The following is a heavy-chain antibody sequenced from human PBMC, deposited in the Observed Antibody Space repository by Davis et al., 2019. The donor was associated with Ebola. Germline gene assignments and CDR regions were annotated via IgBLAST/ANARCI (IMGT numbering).Heavy chain of an antibody. J-gene: IGHJ4*02. Sequence: PSETLSLTCAVYGGSFSGYYWSWIRQPPGKGLEWIGEINHSGSTNYNPSLKSRVTISVDTSKNQFSLKLSSVTAADTAAYYCARVRIAARPIDYWGQGTLVTVSS. CDR1: GGSFSGYY. CDR2: INHSGST. D-gene: IGHD6-6*01. CDR3: ARVRIAARPIDY. V-gene: IGHV4-34*01.